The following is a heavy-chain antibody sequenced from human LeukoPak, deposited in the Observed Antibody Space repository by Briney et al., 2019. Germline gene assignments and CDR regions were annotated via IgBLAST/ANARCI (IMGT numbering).Heavy chain of an antibody. D-gene: IGHD3-10*02. J-gene: IGHJ4*02. V-gene: IGHV3-21*01. CDR1: EFSVGSNY. Sequence: GGSLRVFLAASEFSVGSNYMTWVRQDPGEGPELVSSISTDSIHILYVDSVEGRFTTSRDSAQKSLFLQMDSLEAEESAIFFFARGSVRGIISFWGRGTRVTVSS. CDR3: ARGSVRGIISF. CDR2: ISTDSIHI.